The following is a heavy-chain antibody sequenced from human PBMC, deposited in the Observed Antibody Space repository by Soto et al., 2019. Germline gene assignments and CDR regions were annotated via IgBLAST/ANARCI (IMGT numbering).Heavy chain of an antibody. J-gene: IGHJ5*02. CDR2: IYHSGST. CDR1: GGSISSGDYY. V-gene: IGHV4-30-4*01. D-gene: IGHD6-6*01. Sequence: PSETLSLTCTVSGGSISSGDYYWSWIRQPPGKGLEWIGYIYHSGSTYYNLSLKSRVTISVDTSKNQFSLKLSSVTAADTAVYYCARERPDGARLDPWGQGTLVTVSS. CDR3: ARERPDGARLDP.